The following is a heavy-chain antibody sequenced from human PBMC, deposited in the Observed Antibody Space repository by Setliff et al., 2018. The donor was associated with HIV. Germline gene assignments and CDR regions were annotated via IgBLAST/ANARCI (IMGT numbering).Heavy chain of an antibody. V-gene: IGHV1-18*01. CDR3: ARLGSGWSDSYYYAMDI. D-gene: IGHD6-19*01. CDR1: GYTFTTYG. CDR2: ISPNFGHT. Sequence: ASVKVSCKASGYTFTTYGISGVRQAPGHGLEWMGWISPNFGHTKYAQNFLDRITMTVDTSTTSAYMELRSLTSDDTAIYFCARLGSGWSDSYYYAMDIWGQGTTVTVSS. J-gene: IGHJ6*02.